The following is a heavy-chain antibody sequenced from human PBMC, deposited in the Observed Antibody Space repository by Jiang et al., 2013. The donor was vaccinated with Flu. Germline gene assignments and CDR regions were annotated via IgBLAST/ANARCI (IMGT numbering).Heavy chain of an antibody. Sequence: SWVRQAPGQGLEWMGWISAYNGNTNYAQKLQGRVTMTTDTSTSTAYMELRSLRSDDTAVYYCARDCIAVAGLSPKLPYYYYGMDVWGQGTTVTVSS. V-gene: IGHV1-18*01. CDR3: ARDCIAVAGLSPKLPYYYYGMDV. CDR2: ISAYNGNT. J-gene: IGHJ6*02. D-gene: IGHD6-19*01.